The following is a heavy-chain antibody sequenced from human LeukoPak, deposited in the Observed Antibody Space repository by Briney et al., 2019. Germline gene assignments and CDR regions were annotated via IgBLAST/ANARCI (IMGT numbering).Heavy chain of an antibody. D-gene: IGHD4-23*01. CDR3: ARRPTLGQAFDI. CDR1: GFTFSDYY. CDR2: ISSSSSYT. Sequence: GGSLRLSCAASGFTFSDYYMSWIRQAPGKGLEWVSYISSSSSYTNYADSVKGRFTISRDNAKNSLYLQMNSLRAEDTAVYYCARRPTLGQAFDIWGQGTMVTVSS. V-gene: IGHV3-11*06. J-gene: IGHJ3*02.